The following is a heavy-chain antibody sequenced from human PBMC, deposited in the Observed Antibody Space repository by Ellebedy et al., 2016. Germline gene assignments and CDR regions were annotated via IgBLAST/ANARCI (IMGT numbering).Heavy chain of an antibody. J-gene: IGHJ6*02. D-gene: IGHD3-10*01. CDR3: AKDGGITMVRGVINGMDV. Sequence: GESLKISXAASGFTFSDYYMNWIRQAPGKGLEWVSYITGSGSTIYYADSVKGRFTISRDNAKNSLYLQMNSLRAEDTAVYYCAKDGGITMVRGVINGMDVWGQGTTVTVSS. V-gene: IGHV3-11*04. CDR1: GFTFSDYY. CDR2: ITGSGSTI.